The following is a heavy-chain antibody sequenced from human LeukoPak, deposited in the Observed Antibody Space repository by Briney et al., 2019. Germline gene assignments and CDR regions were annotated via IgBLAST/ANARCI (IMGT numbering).Heavy chain of an antibody. J-gene: IGHJ3*02. CDR3: GRGSGSTIYYAFDI. V-gene: IGHV1-18*01. CDR2: VSFNNDYK. CDR1: VYSFITYG. Sequence: GASVTVSFTPSVYSFITYGLTWVRQAPGQGVEWVGWVSFNNDYKPYAQKFQGRLTMTTDPSTGTAYMELRSLRSDDTAVYYCGRGSGSTIYYAFDIWGQGTMVTVSS. D-gene: IGHD3-10*01.